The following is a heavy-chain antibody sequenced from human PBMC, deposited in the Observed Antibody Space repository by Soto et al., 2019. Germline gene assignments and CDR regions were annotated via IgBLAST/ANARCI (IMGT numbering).Heavy chain of an antibody. Sequence: QVQLVQSGAEVKRPGSSVKVSCKASGDTFNFYSINWVRQAPGVGLEWVGRVNPILSMSNYAQRFQGRVTMTADKSTSTVYMERRSLRSEDTAIYYCASSYGSGYRAFDYWGQGDLVTVSS. CDR3: ASSYGSGYRAFDY. D-gene: IGHD3-10*01. CDR1: GDTFNFYS. CDR2: VNPILSMS. V-gene: IGHV1-69*02. J-gene: IGHJ4*02.